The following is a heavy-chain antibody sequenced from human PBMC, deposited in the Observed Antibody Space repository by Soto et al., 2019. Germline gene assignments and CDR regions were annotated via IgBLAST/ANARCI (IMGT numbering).Heavy chain of an antibody. Sequence: PSETLSLTCTVSGGSISSYYWSWIRQPAGKGLEWIGRIYTSGITSYNPSLKSRVTMSVDTSKNQFSLRVTSVTAADTGVYYCARLLLQQPWYFHYWGQGTLVTVS. V-gene: IGHV4-4*07. CDR1: GGSISSYY. D-gene: IGHD4-4*01. CDR3: ARLLLQQPWYFHY. CDR2: IYTSGIT. J-gene: IGHJ4*02.